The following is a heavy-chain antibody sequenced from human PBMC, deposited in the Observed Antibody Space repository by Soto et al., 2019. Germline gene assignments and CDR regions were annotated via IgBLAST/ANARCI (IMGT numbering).Heavy chain of an antibody. D-gene: IGHD3-16*01. Sequence: EVQLVESGGGLLQPGGSLRLSCAVSGFTFSNYHMNWVRQAPGKGLEWVSYISSRSRAIYYADSVKGRFTISRDNAKNSLYLQMNSLRDEDTAVYYCARDGGRGYGMDVWGQGTTVTVSS. CDR2: ISSRSRAI. J-gene: IGHJ6*02. CDR1: GFTFSNYH. V-gene: IGHV3-48*02. CDR3: ARDGGRGYGMDV.